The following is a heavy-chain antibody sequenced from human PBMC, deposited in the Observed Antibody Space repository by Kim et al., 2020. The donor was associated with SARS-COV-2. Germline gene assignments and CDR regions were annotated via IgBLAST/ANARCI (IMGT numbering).Heavy chain of an antibody. J-gene: IGHJ4*02. D-gene: IGHD3-10*01. V-gene: IGHV3-7*01. CDR2: IKQDGSEK. CDR1: GFTFSSYW. Sequence: GGSLRLSCAASGFTFSSYWMSWVRQAPGKGLEWVANIKQDGSEKYYVDSVKGRFTISRDNAKNSLYLQMNSLRAEDTAVYYCASEWGVFKTYYYGSGSFPPNFDYWGQGTLVTVSS. CDR3: ASEWGVFKTYYYGSGSFPPNFDY.